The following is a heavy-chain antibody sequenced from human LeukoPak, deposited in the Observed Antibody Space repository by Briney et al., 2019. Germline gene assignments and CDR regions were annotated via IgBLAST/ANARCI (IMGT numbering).Heavy chain of an antibody. CDR3: ARDYGGSSPFDY. Sequence: PGASLRLSCAASGFTLSSYEMHWVRQAPGKGLEWVSYISRSGSTIYYVDSVKGRFTISRDNAKNSLYLQMNSLRAEDTAVYYCARDYGGSSPFDYWGQGTLVTVSS. J-gene: IGHJ4*02. CDR2: ISRSGSTI. D-gene: IGHD4-23*01. V-gene: IGHV3-48*03. CDR1: GFTLSSYE.